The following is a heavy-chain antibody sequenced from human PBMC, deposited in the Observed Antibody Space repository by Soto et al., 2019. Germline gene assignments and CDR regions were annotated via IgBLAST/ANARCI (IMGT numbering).Heavy chain of an antibody. CDR2: ISWNSDTT. J-gene: IGHJ6*02. Sequence: GGSLRLSCVGSGFTFDDCAMYWVRQAPGKGLEWVSGISWNSDTTGYADSVKGRFTISRDNGKNSLYLQMNSLRAEDTALYFCAKDTSSSLVYYYYAMDVWGQGTPVTVSS. V-gene: IGHV3-9*01. CDR1: GFTFDDCA. CDR3: AKDTSSSLVYYYYAMDV. D-gene: IGHD6-13*01.